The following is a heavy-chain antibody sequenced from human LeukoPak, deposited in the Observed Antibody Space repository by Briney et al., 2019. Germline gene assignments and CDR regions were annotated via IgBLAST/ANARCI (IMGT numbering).Heavy chain of an antibody. CDR3: ARAPIVVVTAGAFDI. D-gene: IGHD2-21*02. V-gene: IGHV4-31*03. CDR2: IYYSGST. CDR1: GGSISSGGYY. J-gene: IGHJ3*02. Sequence: PSETLSPTCTVSGGSISSGGYYWSWIRQHPGKGLEWIGYIYYSGSTYYNPSLKSRVTISVDTSKNQFSLKLSSVTAADTAVYYCARAPIVVVTAGAFDIWGQGTMVTVSS.